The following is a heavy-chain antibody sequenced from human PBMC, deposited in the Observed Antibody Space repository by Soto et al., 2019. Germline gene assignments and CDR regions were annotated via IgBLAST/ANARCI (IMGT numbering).Heavy chain of an antibody. Sequence: GESLKISCQGSGYSFTNYWIGWVRQMPGKGLEWMGIIYPGDSDTRYSPSFQGQVTISADKSISTAYLQWSSLKASDTAMYYCARISPGGYYTPYYYYYGMEVWGQGTTVTVSS. J-gene: IGHJ6*02. D-gene: IGHD3-3*01. V-gene: IGHV5-51*01. CDR1: GYSFTNYW. CDR3: ARISPGGYYTPYYYYYGMEV. CDR2: IYPGDSDT.